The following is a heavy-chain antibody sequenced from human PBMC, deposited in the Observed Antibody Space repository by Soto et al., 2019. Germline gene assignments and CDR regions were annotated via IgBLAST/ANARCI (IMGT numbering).Heavy chain of an antibody. D-gene: IGHD5-12*01. Sequence: GGSLRLSCAASGFTFSSYWMSWVRQAPGKGLEWVANIKQDGSEKYYVDSVKGRFTISRDNAKNSLYLQMNSLRAEDTAVYYCAKTVDIVATAHFDYWGQGTLVTVSS. CDR1: GFTFSSYW. CDR2: IKQDGSEK. V-gene: IGHV3-7*03. J-gene: IGHJ4*02. CDR3: AKTVDIVATAHFDY.